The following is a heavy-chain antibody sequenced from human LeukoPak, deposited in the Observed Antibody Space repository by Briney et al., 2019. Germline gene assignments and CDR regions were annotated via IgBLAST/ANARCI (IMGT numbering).Heavy chain of an antibody. CDR3: ARAYYDTSGYLHY. D-gene: IGHD3-22*01. CDR2: IKQDGSEK. V-gene: IGHV3-7*01. J-gene: IGHJ4*02. CDR1: GFTFSSYW. Sequence: PGGSLRLSCAASGFTFSSYWMSWVRQAPGKGLEWVANIKQDGSEKYYVDSVKGRFTISRDNAKNSLCLQMNSLRAEDTAVYYCARAYYDTSGYLHYWGQGTLVTVSS.